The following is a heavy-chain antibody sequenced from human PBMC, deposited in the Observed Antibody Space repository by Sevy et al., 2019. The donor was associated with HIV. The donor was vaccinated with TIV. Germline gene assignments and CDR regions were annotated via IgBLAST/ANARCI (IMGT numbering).Heavy chain of an antibody. D-gene: IGHD2-2*01. CDR3: VIRTVPRISSFDY. Sequence: GGSLRLSCAASGFTFSSYGMHWVRQAPGKGLEWVAVISYDGSNKYYADSVKGRFTISRDNAKNTLYLQMNSLRAEDTAVYYCVIRTVPRISSFDYWGQGTLVTVSS. CDR2: ISYDGSNK. J-gene: IGHJ4*02. V-gene: IGHV3-30*03. CDR1: GFTFSSYG.